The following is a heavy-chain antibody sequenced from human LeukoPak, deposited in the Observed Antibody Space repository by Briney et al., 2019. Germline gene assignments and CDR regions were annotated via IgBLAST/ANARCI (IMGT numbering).Heavy chain of an antibody. CDR2: IYPGDSDT. Sequence: RGESLKISCKGFGYSFTSYWIGWVRQMPGKGLEWMGIIYPGDSDTRYSPSFQGQVTISADKSISTAYLQWSSLKASDTAMYYCARLNCGGDCYTAFDIWGQGTMVTVSS. J-gene: IGHJ3*02. CDR1: GYSFTSYW. CDR3: ARLNCGGDCYTAFDI. D-gene: IGHD2-21*02. V-gene: IGHV5-51*01.